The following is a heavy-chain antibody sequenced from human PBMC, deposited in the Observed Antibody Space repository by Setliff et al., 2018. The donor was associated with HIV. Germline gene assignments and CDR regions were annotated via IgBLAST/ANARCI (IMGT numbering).Heavy chain of an antibody. J-gene: IGHJ4*02. D-gene: IGHD2-15*01. CDR1: DFSLSTYW. V-gene: IGHV3-21*01. Sequence: EVSLRLSCAPSDFSLSTYWMSWVRQAQGKGLESVSSISSSRSYIYYADSVKGRFTITRENAKNSRYLQMNSMRAEDTDMYYCARVRAGCVGCARGVYYFDSWGQGTLVTVSA. CDR3: ARVRAGCVGCARGVYYFDS. CDR2: ISSSRSYI.